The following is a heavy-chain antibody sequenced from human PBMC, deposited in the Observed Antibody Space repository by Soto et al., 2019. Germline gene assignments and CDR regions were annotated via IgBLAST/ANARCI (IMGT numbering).Heavy chain of an antibody. V-gene: IGHV1-69*18. Sequence: QVQLVQSGAEVRKPGSSVTVSCKASGGTFSTYGITWVRQAPGQGLEWMGNSIPLMGTANYAQRFRGRVTITADESTTTAYMELTSLRSEDTAVYYCARVVMTTVPASFDYGLDVWGQGTTVTVSS. CDR2: SIPLMGTA. D-gene: IGHD4-4*01. CDR3: ARVVMTTVPASFDYGLDV. CDR1: GGTFSTYG. J-gene: IGHJ6*02.